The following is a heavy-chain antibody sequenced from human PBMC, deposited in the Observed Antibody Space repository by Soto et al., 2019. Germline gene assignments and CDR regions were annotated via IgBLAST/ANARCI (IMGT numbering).Heavy chain of an antibody. D-gene: IGHD1-20*01. Sequence: SETLSLTCTVSGGSISSFYCSWIRQPPGKGLEWIGYISYSGNTNYNPSLKSRVTISEGTSKNQFSLRLRSVTATDTAVYYCARDSGITGTFDYWGQGTLVTVSS. CDR2: ISYSGNT. CDR1: GGSISSFY. CDR3: ARDSGITGTFDY. V-gene: IGHV4-59*01. J-gene: IGHJ4*02.